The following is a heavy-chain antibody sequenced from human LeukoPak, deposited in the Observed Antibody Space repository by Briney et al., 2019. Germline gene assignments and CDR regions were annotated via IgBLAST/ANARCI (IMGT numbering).Heavy chain of an antibody. Sequence: GASVKVSCKASGYTFTGYYIHWVRQAPGQGLEWMGWINPNRGGTNYAQKFQGRVTMTRDTSISTAYMGLSRLRSDDTAVYYCARIGYCSGGSCYRLDYWGQGTLVTVSS. CDR1: GYTFTGYY. CDR3: ARIGYCSGGSCYRLDY. CDR2: INPNRGGT. V-gene: IGHV1-2*02. D-gene: IGHD2-15*01. J-gene: IGHJ4*02.